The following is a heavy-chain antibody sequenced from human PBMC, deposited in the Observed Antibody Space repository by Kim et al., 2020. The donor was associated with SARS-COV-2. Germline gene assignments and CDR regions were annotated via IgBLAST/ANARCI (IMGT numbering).Heavy chain of an antibody. D-gene: IGHD3-10*02. J-gene: IGHJ4*02. Sequence: DTRYSPSFQGQVTISADKSISTAYLQWSSLKASDTAMYYCARSSMYYFDYWGQGTLVTVSS. CDR3: ARSSMYYFDY. CDR2: DT. V-gene: IGHV5-51*01.